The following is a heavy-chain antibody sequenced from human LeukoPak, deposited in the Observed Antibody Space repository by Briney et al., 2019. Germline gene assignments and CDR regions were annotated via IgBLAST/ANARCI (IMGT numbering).Heavy chain of an antibody. V-gene: IGHV1-18*01. CDR1: GYTFTSYG. Sequence: ATVKVSCKASGYTFTSYGISWVRQAPGQGLEWMGWISAYNGNTNYAQKLQGRVTMTTDTSTSTAYMELRSLRSDDTAVYYCAVATISKVGSDYWGQGTLVTVSS. CDR2: ISAYNGNT. J-gene: IGHJ4*02. CDR3: AVATISKVGSDY. D-gene: IGHD5-12*01.